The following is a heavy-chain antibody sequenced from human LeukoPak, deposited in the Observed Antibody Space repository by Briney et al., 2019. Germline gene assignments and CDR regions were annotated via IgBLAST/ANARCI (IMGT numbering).Heavy chain of an antibody. CDR2: IIPIFGTA. D-gene: IGHD1-1*01. Sequence: SVKVSCKASGYSFTSYAISWVRQAPGQGLEWMGGIIPIFGTANYAQKFQDRVTITADESTSTAYMELSSLRSEDTAVYYCARDELYPLVSAGYWGQGTLVTVSS. CDR1: GYSFTSYA. CDR3: ARDELYPLVSAGY. V-gene: IGHV1-69*13. J-gene: IGHJ4*02.